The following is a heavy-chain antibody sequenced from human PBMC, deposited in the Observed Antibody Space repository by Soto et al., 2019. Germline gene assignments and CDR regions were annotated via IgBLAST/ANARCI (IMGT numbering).Heavy chain of an antibody. CDR1: GFTFSSYT. Sequence: PGGSLRLSCAASGFTFSSYTMNWVRQAPGKGLEWVSYISLSGSDMYYAGSVKGRFTISRDNAKNSLSLQMNSLRADDTAVYYCANNYGDPAWGQGTLVTVSS. J-gene: IGHJ5*02. V-gene: IGHV3-48*01. CDR2: ISLSGSDM. D-gene: IGHD4-17*01. CDR3: ANNYGDPA.